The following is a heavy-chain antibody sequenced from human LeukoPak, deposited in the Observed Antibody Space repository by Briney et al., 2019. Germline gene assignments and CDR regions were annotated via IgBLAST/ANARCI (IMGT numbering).Heavy chain of an antibody. CDR3: ARLAVGYSYGPFDY. CDR2: IYYSGST. CDR1: GGSFSGYY. Sequence: SETLSLTCAVYGGSFSGYYWSWIRQPPGKGLEWIGYIYYSGSTNYNPSLKSRVTISVDTSKNQFSLKLSSVTAADTAVYYCARLAVGYSYGPFDYWGQGTLVTVSS. V-gene: IGHV4-59*08. J-gene: IGHJ4*02. D-gene: IGHD5-18*01.